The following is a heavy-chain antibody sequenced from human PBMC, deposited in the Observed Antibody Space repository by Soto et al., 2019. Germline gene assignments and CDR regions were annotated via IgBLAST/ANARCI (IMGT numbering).Heavy chain of an antibody. V-gene: IGHV4-59*01. J-gene: IGHJ5*02. CDR3: ARRAVVAVTGSLDNWVDP. D-gene: IGHD2-21*01. CDR1: GGSISSYY. CDR2: MYNTGST. Sequence: PSETLSLTCTVSGGSISSYYWSWIRQPPGKGLEWIGYMYNTGSTVYNPSLKSRVTISVDTSKNQFSLKVNSVTAADTAVYYCARRAVVAVTGSLDNWVDPWGQGILVTVSS.